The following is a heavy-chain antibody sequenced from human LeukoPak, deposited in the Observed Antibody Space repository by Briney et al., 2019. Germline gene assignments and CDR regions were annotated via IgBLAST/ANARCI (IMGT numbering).Heavy chain of an antibody. D-gene: IGHD3-3*01. V-gene: IGHV1-46*01. CDR2: INPSSGST. Sequence: ASVKVSCKASGYSFSSYYMRWVRQVLGRGPEWMGIINPSSGSTNYAQKYHGRISMTSDTSTNTVYMEVSSLRSDDTAMYYCARGPGEGTRSSYDFWSGYSTSDYWGQGTLVTVSS. CDR1: GYSFSSYY. CDR3: ARGPGEGTRSSYDFWSGYSTSDY. J-gene: IGHJ4*02.